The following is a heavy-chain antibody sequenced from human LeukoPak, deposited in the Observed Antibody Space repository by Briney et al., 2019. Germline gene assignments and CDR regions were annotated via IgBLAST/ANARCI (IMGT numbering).Heavy chain of an antibody. J-gene: IGHJ4*02. CDR3: TIDSPGWFAY. Sequence: GGSLRLSCAASGFTFSSYEMNWVRQAPGKGLEWVSYISNSGSAIYYADSAKGRFAISRDNAKSSLYLQMNSLRAEDTAVYYCTIDSPGWFAYWGQGTLVTVSS. D-gene: IGHD3-10*01. CDR1: GFTFSSYE. CDR2: ISNSGSAI. V-gene: IGHV3-48*03.